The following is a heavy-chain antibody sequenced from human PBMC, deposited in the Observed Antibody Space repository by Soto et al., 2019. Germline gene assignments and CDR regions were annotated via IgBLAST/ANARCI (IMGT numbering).Heavy chain of an antibody. CDR1: GGSISSGGYY. V-gene: IGHV4-31*03. J-gene: IGHJ4*02. Sequence: QVQLQESGPGLVKPSQTLSLTCTVSGGSISSGGYYWSWIRQHPGKGLEWIGYIYYSGSTYYNPSLKGRVNLSVETSKNQFSLKLSSVTAADTAVYYCARNPPGITGTTWGQGTLVTVSS. CDR2: IYYSGST. CDR3: ARNPPGITGTT. D-gene: IGHD1-20*01.